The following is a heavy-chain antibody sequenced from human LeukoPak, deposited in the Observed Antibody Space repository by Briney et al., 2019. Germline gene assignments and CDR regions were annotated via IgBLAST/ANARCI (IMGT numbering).Heavy chain of an antibody. V-gene: IGHV3-23*01. J-gene: IGHJ4*02. CDR2: ISGSSGST. CDR1: GFTFTSSA. CDR3: AKGTIIVLVSLDS. D-gene: IGHD2-15*01. Sequence: GGSLRLSCAVSGFTFTSSAISWVRQTPGKGLEWVAGISGSSGSTFYTDSVKGRFTISRDNSKNTVHLQMNSLSAEDTAVYYCAKGTIIVLVSLDSWGQGTLVTVSS.